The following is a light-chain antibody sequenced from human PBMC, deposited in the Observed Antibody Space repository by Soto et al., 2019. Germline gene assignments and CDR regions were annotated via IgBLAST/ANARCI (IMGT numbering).Light chain of an antibody. CDR2: AAS. J-gene: IGKJ1*01. V-gene: IGKV1-39*01. CDR3: QQSYSNLWT. Sequence: DIQMTQSPSSLSASVGDRVTITCRASQSISRYLNWYQQKPGRAPKLLIYAASSLQSGVPSRFSGSGSGTDFTLIIGSLQPEDFATYYCQQSYSNLWTFGQGTKVDIK. CDR1: QSISRY.